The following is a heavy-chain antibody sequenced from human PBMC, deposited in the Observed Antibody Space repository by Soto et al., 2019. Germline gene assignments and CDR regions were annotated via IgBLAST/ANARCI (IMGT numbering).Heavy chain of an antibody. CDR2: IYYSGST. CDR3: ASLIDSSGWSFDY. J-gene: IGHJ4*02. D-gene: IGHD6-19*01. CDR1: GGSISSYY. V-gene: IGHV4-59*08. Sequence: SETLSLTCTVSGGSISSYYWSWIRQPPGKGLEWIGYIYYSGSTNYNPSLKSRVTISVDTSKNQFSLKLSSVTAADTAVYYCASLIDSSGWSFDYWGQGTLVTVSS.